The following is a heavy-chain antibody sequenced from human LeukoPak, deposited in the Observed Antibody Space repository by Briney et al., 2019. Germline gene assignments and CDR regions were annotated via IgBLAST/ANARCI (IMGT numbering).Heavy chain of an antibody. D-gene: IGHD2-8*01. J-gene: IGHJ3*02. CDR3: ARDRRVYAPDAFDI. CDR2: IYYSGST. Sequence: PSETLSLTCTVSGGSISSYYWSWIRQPPGKGLEWIGYIYYSGSTNYNPSLKSRVTISVDTSKNQFSLKLSSVTAADTAVYYCARDRRVYAPDAFDIWGQGTMVTVSS. V-gene: IGHV4-59*01. CDR1: GGSISSYY.